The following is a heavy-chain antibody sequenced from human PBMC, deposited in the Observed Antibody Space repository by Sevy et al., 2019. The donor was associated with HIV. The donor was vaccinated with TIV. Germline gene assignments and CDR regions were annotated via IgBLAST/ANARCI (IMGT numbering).Heavy chain of an antibody. CDR3: ARVAVEYCTNDVYHRFDH. J-gene: IGHJ4*02. CDR1: GFTFPIYS. CDR2: ISYDGNNR. Sequence: GGSLRLSCVASGFTFPIYSVVWVRRAPGKGLEWLTLISYDGNNRYYADSVKGRFTISRDNSNNILYLQMTSLRVEDTALYFCARVAVEYCTNDVYHRFDHWGLGTLVTVSS. V-gene: IGHV3-30*04. D-gene: IGHD2-8*01.